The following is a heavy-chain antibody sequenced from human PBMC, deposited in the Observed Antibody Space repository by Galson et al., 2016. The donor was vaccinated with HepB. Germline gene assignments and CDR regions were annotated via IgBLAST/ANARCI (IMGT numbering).Heavy chain of an antibody. J-gene: IGHJ4*02. CDR1: GFTFSTYW. CDR3: ARDLWRGGRIDY. V-gene: IGHV3-74*01. CDR2: TTIDGSTT. Sequence: SLRLSCAASGFTFSTYWMHWVRQAPGKGLVWVSHTTIDGSTTTYADSVKGRFTISRDNAKNTLYLQMNSLRAEDTAVYYCARDLWRGGRIDYWGQGTLVTVSS. D-gene: IGHD4-23*01.